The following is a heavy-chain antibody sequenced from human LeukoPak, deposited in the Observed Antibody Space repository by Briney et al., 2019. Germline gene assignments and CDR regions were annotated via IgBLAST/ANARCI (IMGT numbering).Heavy chain of an antibody. CDR3: ARGPTVLYCGGDCYCDY. D-gene: IGHD2-21*02. J-gene: IGHJ4*02. CDR1: GYTFTSYD. V-gene: IGHV1-8*01. CDR2: MNPNSGNT. Sequence: ASVKVSCKASGYTFTSYDVNWVRQATGQGLEWMGWMNPNSGNTGYAQKFQGRVTMTRNTSISTAYMELSSLRSEDTAVYYCARGPTVLYCGGDCYCDYWGQGTLVTVSS.